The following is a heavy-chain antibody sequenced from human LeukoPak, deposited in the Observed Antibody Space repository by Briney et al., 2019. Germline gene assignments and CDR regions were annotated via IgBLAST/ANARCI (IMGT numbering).Heavy chain of an antibody. CDR2: IYYSGST. V-gene: IGHV4-59*01. J-gene: IGHJ3*02. Sequence: PSETLSLTCTVSGGSISSYYWSWIRQPPGKGLEWIGYIYYSGSTNYNPSLKSRVTISVDTSKNQFSLKLSSVTAADTAVYYCASVSSGWYYRHDAFDIWGQGTMVTVSS. D-gene: IGHD6-19*01. CDR3: ASVSSGWYYRHDAFDI. CDR1: GGSISSYY.